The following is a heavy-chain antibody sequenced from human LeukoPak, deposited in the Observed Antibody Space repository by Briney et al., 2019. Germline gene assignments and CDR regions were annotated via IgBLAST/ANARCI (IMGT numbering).Heavy chain of an antibody. CDR3: ARRHCSSTSCYDY. V-gene: IGHV4-38-2*01. D-gene: IGHD2-2*01. CDR1: GYSISSGYY. J-gene: IGHJ4*02. CDR2: IYHSGST. Sequence: PSETLSLTCAVSGYSISSGYYWGWIRQPRGKGLGWIGSIYHSGSTYYNPSLKSRVTISVDTSKNQFSLKLSSVSAADTAVYYCARRHCSSTSCYDYWGQGTLVTVSS.